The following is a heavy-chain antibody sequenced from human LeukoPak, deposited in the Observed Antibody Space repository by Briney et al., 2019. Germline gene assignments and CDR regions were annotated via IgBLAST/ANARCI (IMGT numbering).Heavy chain of an antibody. J-gene: IGHJ4*02. CDR2: IYYSGST. V-gene: IGHV4-59*01. Sequence: PSETLSLTCTVSGGSISSYYWSWIRQPPGKGLEWIAYIYYSGSTNYNPSLKSRVTISVDTSKNQFSLKLSSVTAADTAVYYCARRYGSGSSGTFDYWGQGTLVTVSS. CDR3: ARRYGSGSSGTFDY. D-gene: IGHD3-10*01. CDR1: GGSISSYY.